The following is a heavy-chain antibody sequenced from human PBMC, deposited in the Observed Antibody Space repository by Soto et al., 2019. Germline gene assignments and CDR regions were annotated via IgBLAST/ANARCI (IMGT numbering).Heavy chain of an antibody. CDR1: GGSFSGYY. Sequence: ETLSLTCAVYGGSFSGYYWSWIRQPPGKGLEWIGEINHSGSTNYNPSLKSRVTISVDTSKNQFSLKLSSVTAADTAVYYCARSRHEADADIWGQGTMVTVSS. J-gene: IGHJ3*02. V-gene: IGHV4-34*01. CDR2: INHSGST. CDR3: ARSRHEADADI.